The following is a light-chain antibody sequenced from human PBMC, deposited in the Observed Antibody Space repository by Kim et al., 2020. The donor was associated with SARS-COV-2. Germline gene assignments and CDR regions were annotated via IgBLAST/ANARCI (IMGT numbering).Light chain of an antibody. J-gene: IGKJ2*01. Sequence: EIVLTQSPGTLSLSPGERATLSCRASQTVPTTALAWYQQKRGLPPRLLIFGTSSRATGIPDRFSGSGSGTDFTLTISSLESEDFAVYYCQQYTISPPTYTFGQGTKLEIK. CDR3: QQYTISPPTYT. CDR1: QTVPTTA. CDR2: GTS. V-gene: IGKV3-20*01.